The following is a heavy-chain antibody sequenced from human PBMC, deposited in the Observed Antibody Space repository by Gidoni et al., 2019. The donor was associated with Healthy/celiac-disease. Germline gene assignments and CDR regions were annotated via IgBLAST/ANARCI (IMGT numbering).Heavy chain of an antibody. CDR2: ITGSGTI. J-gene: IGHJ4*02. V-gene: IGHV3-48*02. D-gene: IGHD1-1*01. CDR1: GFTFSSYS. Sequence: EVQLVESGGGLVQPGGSLRLSCAASGFTFSSYSMNWVRQAPGKGLEWVSYITGSGTIYYADSVKGRFTISRDNAKNSLYLQMNSLRDEDTAVYYCAREEVQPERRIDYWGQGTLVTVSS. CDR3: AREEVQPERRIDY.